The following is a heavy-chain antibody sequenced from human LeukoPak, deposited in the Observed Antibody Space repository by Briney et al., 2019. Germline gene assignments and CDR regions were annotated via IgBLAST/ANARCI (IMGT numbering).Heavy chain of an antibody. CDR2: INTDGSST. D-gene: IGHD2-15*01. CDR3: ARDGGYCSGGSCDPYY. J-gene: IGHJ4*02. CDR1: GFTFSSYW. V-gene: IGHV3-74*01. Sequence: GGSLRLSCAASGFTFSSYWMHWVRRAPGKGLVWVSRINTDGSSTSYADSVKGRFTISRDNAKNTLYLQMNSLRAEDTAVYYCARDGGYCSGGSCDPYYWGQGTLVTVSS.